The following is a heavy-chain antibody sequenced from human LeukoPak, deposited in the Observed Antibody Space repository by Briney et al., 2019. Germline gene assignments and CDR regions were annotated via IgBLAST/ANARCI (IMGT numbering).Heavy chain of an antibody. Sequence: PSETLSLTCSFNGRAFTYYYWTRIRQPPGKGLEWIGEIHHSGSFKYSPSLKTRVTLSLDTSNNQFFLKLKSVTAADTAVYYCARGDGVLATIGTGSSFFDLWGRGTLVTVSS. CDR3: ARGDGVLATIGTGSSFFDL. D-gene: IGHD5-24*01. CDR1: GRAFTYYY. CDR2: IHHSGSF. J-gene: IGHJ2*01. V-gene: IGHV4-34*01.